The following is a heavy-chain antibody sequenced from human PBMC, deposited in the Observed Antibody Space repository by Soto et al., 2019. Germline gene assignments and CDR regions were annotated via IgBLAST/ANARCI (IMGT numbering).Heavy chain of an antibody. CDR2: IFHSGSA. J-gene: IGHJ2*01. V-gene: IGHV4-30-2*01. D-gene: IGHD4-17*01. Sequence: QLRLQESGSGLVKPSQTLSLTCAVSGGSISSGNDSWSWIRQPPGKGLEWIGYIFHSGSAYYNPSLKSRVTTSVDRSKHQFSLRLSSVTAADTAVYYCARDLHDYGDWYFDLWGRGTLVTVSS. CDR1: GGSISSGNDS. CDR3: ARDLHDYGDWYFDL.